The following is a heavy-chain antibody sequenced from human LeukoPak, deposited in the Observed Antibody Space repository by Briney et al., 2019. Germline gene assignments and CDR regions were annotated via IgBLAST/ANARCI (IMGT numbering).Heavy chain of an antibody. CDR2: ISASGGST. CDR1: GFTLSSYA. Sequence: GGSLRLSCAASGFTLSSYAMSWVRQAPGKGLDWVSSISASGGSTNYADSVKGRFTISRDNSKNSVYLQMNSLRAEDTAVYYCAKVMKGSERLTMVRGVIIKTAGLYYMDVWGKGTTVTVS. CDR3: AKVMKGSERLTMVRGVIIKTAGLYYMDV. J-gene: IGHJ6*03. D-gene: IGHD3-10*01. V-gene: IGHV3-23*01.